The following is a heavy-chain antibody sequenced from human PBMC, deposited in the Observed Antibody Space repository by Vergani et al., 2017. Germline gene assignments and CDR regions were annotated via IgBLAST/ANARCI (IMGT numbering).Heavy chain of an antibody. J-gene: IGHJ5*02. Sequence: QLQLPESGPGLVKPSETLSLTCTVSGGSISSSSYYWGWIRQPPGKGLEWIGSIYYSGSTYYNPSLKSRVTISVDTSKNQFSLKLSSVTAADTAVYYCARTGYCSGGSCYRPMEPWGQGTLVTVSS. CDR1: GGSISSSSYY. CDR3: ARTGYCSGGSCYRPMEP. D-gene: IGHD2-15*01. CDR2: IYYSGST. V-gene: IGHV4-39*01.